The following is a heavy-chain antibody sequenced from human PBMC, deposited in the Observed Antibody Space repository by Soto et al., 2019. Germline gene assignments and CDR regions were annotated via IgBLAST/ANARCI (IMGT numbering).Heavy chain of an antibody. D-gene: IGHD1-26*01. CDR2: ISSSSTI. V-gene: IGHV3-48*02. J-gene: IGHJ5*02. Sequence: QPGGSLRLSCAASGFTFSSYSMNWVRQAPGKGLEWVSYISSSSTIYYADSVKGRFTISRDNAKNSLYLQMNSLRDEDTAVYYCARVYSGSYWDWFDPWGQGTLVTVSS. CDR1: GFTFSSYS. CDR3: ARVYSGSYWDWFDP.